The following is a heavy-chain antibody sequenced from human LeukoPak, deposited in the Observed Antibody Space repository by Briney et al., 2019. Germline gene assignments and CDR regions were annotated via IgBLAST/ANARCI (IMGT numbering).Heavy chain of an antibody. CDR2: ISAYNGNT. V-gene: IGHV1-18*01. Sequence: GASVKVSCKASGYTFTSYGISWVRQAPGQGLEWMGWISAYNGNTNYAQKLLGRVTMTTDTSTSTAYMELRSLRSDDTAVYHCARRYDVVVVAATPEQSYYYYYYMDVWGKGTTVTVSS. D-gene: IGHD2-15*01. J-gene: IGHJ6*03. CDR1: GYTFTSYG. CDR3: ARRYDVVVVAATPEQSYYYYYYMDV.